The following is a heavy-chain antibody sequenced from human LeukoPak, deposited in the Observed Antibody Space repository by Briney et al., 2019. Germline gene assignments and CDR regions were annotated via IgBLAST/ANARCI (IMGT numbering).Heavy chain of an antibody. CDR2: ISSSSSNI. CDR3: ARWLQPWYFDY. J-gene: IGHJ4*02. V-gene: IGHV3-21*01. Sequence: PGGSLRLSCAASGFTFSSYAMSWVRQAPGKGLEWVSSISSSSSNIYYADSVKGRFTISRDNAKNSLYLQMNSLRAEDTAVYYCARWLQPWYFDYWGQGTLVTVSS. D-gene: IGHD5-24*01. CDR1: GFTFSSYA.